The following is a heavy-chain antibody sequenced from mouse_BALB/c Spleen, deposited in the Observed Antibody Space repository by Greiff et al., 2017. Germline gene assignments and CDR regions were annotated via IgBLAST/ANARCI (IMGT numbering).Heavy chain of an antibody. CDR1: GFSLTSYG. D-gene: IGHD1-2*01. J-gene: IGHJ3*01. V-gene: IGHV2-5-1*01. CDR3: AKEYMTTAKYFAY. CDR2: IWRGGST. Sequence: QVQLQQSGPSLVQPSQSLSITCTVSGFSLTSYGVHWVRQSPGKGLEWLGVIWRGGSTDYNAAFMSRLSITKDNSKSQVFFKMNSLQADDTAIYYCAKEYMTTAKYFAYWGQGTLVTVSA.